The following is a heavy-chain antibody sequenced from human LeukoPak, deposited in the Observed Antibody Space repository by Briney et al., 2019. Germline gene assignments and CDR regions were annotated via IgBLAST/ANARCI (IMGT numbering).Heavy chain of an antibody. D-gene: IGHD3-10*01. J-gene: IGHJ4*02. CDR1: GFTFSSYG. Sequence: PGGSLRLSGAASGFTFSSYGMHWVRQAPGKGLEWVAVISYDGSNKYYADSVKGRFTISRDNSKNTLYMQMNSLRAENTAVYYCAKELWFGEYSFDYWGQGTLVTVSS. CDR3: AKELWFGEYSFDY. V-gene: IGHV3-30*18. CDR2: ISYDGSNK.